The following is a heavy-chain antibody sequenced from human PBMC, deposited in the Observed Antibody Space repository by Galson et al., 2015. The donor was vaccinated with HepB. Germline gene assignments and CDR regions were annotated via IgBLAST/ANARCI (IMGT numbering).Heavy chain of an antibody. CDR1: RFTFSDYY. CDR3: ARVAHSDYGDHAHFDY. CDR2: ISGGATYT. D-gene: IGHD4-17*01. Sequence: SLRLSCAASRFTFSDYYMTWIRQAPGKGLEWLSYISGGATYTNYANSERGRFTISRDNAKNSLYLHMRGLRDDDTAVYYCARVAHSDYGDHAHFDYWGQGTLVTVSS. J-gene: IGHJ4*02. V-gene: IGHV3-11*06.